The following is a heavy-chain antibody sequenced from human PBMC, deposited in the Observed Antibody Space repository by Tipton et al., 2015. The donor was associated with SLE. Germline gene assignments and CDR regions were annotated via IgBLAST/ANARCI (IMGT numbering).Heavy chain of an antibody. CDR2: FYSAGST. D-gene: IGHD2-2*02. V-gene: IGHV3-23*03. CDR1: GFTFSNYA. CDR3: ASSLPYGGLFDY. J-gene: IGHJ4*02. Sequence: SLRLSCAASGFTFSNYAMSWVRQAPGKGLEWVSVFYSAGSTYYADSVKGRFTISRDNSKNTLYLQMNSLRPEDTAVYYCASSLPYGGLFDYWGQGTLVTVSS.